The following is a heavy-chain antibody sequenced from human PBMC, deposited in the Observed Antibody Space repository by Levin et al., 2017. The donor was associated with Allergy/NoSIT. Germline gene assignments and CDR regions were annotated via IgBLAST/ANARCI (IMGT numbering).Heavy chain of an antibody. CDR1: GYTFTAYY. V-gene: IGHV1-2*06. CDR3: ARSKVAVLNWFDP. J-gene: IGHJ5*02. CDR2: INPNSGVS. Sequence: ASVKVSCKASGYTFTAYYMHWVRQAPGQGLEWMGRINPNSGVSNSAQNFQGRVTMTRDTSVSTAYMEVNRLTSDDTAVYFCARSKVAVLNWFDPWGQGTLVTVSS. D-gene: IGHD2-15*01.